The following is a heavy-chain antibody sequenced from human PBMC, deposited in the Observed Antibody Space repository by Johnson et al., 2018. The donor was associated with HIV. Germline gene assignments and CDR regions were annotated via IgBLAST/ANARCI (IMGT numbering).Heavy chain of an antibody. CDR2: ISYDGSNK. V-gene: IGHV3-30*04. Sequence: QVQLVESGGGVVQPGRSLRLSCAASGFTFSSYAMHWVRQAPGKGLEWVAVISYDGSNKYYADSVKGRFTISRDNYMHTMYLQMNSLRAEDTAVYYCAGQVRAFDIWGQGTMVTVSS. D-gene: IGHD6-19*01. CDR1: GFTFSSYA. CDR3: AGQVRAFDI. J-gene: IGHJ3*02.